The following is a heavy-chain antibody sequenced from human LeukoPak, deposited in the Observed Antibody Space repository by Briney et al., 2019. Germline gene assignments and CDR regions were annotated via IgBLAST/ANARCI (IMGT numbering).Heavy chain of an antibody. CDR2: IYTSGST. J-gene: IGHJ4*02. CDR3: ARLYGDYAGYYFDY. D-gene: IGHD4-17*01. CDR1: GGSISSYY. V-gene: IGHV4-4*07. Sequence: SETLSLTCTVSGGSISSYYWSWIRQPAGKGLEWIGRIYTSGSTNYNPSLKSRVTMLVDTSKNQFSLKLSSVTAADTAVYYCARLYGDYAGYYFDYWGQGTLVTVSS.